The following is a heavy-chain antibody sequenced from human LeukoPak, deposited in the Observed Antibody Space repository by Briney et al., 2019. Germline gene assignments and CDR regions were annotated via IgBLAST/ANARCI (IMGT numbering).Heavy chain of an antibody. J-gene: IGHJ4*02. CDR1: GHSFTSYW. CDR3: ARLAGSGGSCYRCFDY. Sequence: GESLKISCKGSGHSFTSYWIGWVRQVPGKGLEWMGIIYPGDSDTRYSPSFQGQVTISADKSISTAYLQWSSLEASDTAMYYCARLAGSGGSCYRCFDYWGQGTLVTVSS. CDR2: IYPGDSDT. V-gene: IGHV5-51*01. D-gene: IGHD2-15*01.